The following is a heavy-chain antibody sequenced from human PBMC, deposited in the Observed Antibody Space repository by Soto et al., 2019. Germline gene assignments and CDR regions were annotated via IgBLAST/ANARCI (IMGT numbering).Heavy chain of an antibody. D-gene: IGHD2-8*01. CDR1: GYTFTSYD. Sequence: SSVKASCKASGYTFTSYDINWVRQATGQGLEWMGWMNPNSGNTGYAQKFQGRVTMTRNTSISTAYMELSSLRSEDTAVYYCARVPFFTNGVCWQWGGWYDYYGMDVWGQGTTVTDS. V-gene: IGHV1-8*01. CDR2: MNPNSGNT. J-gene: IGHJ6*02. CDR3: ARVPFFTNGVCWQWGGWYDYYGMDV.